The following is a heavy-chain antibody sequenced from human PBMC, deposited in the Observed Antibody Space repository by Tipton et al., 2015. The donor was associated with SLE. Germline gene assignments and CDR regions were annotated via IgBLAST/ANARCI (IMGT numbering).Heavy chain of an antibody. Sequence: GHVTISADKSISTAYLQWSSLKASDTAMYYCARRRSGDYTAFDIWGQGTMVTVSS. V-gene: IGHV5-51*01. CDR3: ARRRSGDYTAFDI. D-gene: IGHD2-21*02. J-gene: IGHJ3*02.